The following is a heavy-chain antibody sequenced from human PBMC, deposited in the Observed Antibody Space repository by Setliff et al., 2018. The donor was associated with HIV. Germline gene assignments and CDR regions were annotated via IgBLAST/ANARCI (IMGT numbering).Heavy chain of an antibody. CDR1: GFIFSSYA. Sequence: GGSLRLSCAASGFIFSSYAMDWVRQAPGKGLEWVAVISYDGSKRYYADSVKGRFTISRDNSKNTLYLQMNSLRAEDTAVYYCARENYDILTGYYDYWGQGALVTVSS. J-gene: IGHJ4*02. D-gene: IGHD3-9*01. CDR2: ISYDGSKR. CDR3: ARENYDILTGYYDY. V-gene: IGHV3-30*04.